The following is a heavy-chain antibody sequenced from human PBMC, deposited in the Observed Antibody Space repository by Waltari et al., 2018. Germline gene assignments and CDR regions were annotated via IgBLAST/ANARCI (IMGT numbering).Heavy chain of an antibody. Sequence: EVQLVESGGGLVQPGGSLRLSCAASGFTFSSYSMNWVRQAPGNGLEWVSYISSSSSTIYYADSVKGRFTISRDNAKNSLYLQMNSLRAEDTAVYYCARDPGGIAVAGTPYYFDYWGQGTLVTVSS. CDR2: ISSSSSTI. CDR3: ARDPGGIAVAGTPYYFDY. J-gene: IGHJ4*02. CDR1: GFTFSSYS. V-gene: IGHV3-48*04. D-gene: IGHD6-19*01.